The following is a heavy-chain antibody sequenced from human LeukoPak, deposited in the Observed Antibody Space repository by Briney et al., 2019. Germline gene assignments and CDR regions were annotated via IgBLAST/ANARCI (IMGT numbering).Heavy chain of an antibody. CDR1: GYNFINYN. Sequence: HTGESLKISCTGSGYNFINYNIGWVRQAPGKGLEWVSAISGSGGNTYYADSVKGRFTISRDNSKNTLYLQMNSLRAEDTAVYYCAKKWGPDIVLMVYGAYFDYWGQGTLVTVSS. D-gene: IGHD2-8*01. CDR2: ISGSGGNT. CDR3: AKKWGPDIVLMVYGAYFDY. V-gene: IGHV3-23*01. J-gene: IGHJ4*02.